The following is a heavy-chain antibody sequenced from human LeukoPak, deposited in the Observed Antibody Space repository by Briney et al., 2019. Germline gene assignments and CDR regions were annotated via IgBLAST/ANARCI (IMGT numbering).Heavy chain of an antibody. CDR2: INPNSGGT. J-gene: IGHJ4*02. V-gene: IGHV1-2*02. D-gene: IGHD3-10*01. Sequence: ASVKVSCKASGYTFTGYYMHWVRQAPGQGLEWMGWINPNSGGTNYAQKFQGRVTMTRDTSISTAYMELSRLRSDDTAVYYYSRAKYYYGSGSYFLYFDYWSQGTLVTVSS. CDR1: GYTFTGYY. CDR3: SRAKYYYGSGSYFLYFDY.